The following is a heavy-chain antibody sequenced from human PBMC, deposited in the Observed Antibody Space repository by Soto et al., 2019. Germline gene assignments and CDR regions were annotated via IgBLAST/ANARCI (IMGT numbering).Heavy chain of an antibody. Sequence: QVQLVQSGAEVKKPGASVKVSCKASGYTFTSYGINWVRQAPGQGLEWMGRISTFNGNTKFAPKFQGRVTMTTDTDTTTVYMELRSLRSNDTAVYYCARERGLTVSTLLGYWGQGTLVTVS. CDR1: GYTFTSYG. V-gene: IGHV1-18*01. D-gene: IGHD2-21*01. CDR3: ARERGLTVSTLLGY. J-gene: IGHJ4*02. CDR2: ISTFNGNT.